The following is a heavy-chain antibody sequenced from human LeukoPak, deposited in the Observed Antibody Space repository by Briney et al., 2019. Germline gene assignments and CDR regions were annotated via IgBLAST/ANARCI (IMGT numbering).Heavy chain of an antibody. CDR3: ARDDPVRSEYFQH. CDR1: GGSFSGYY. V-gene: IGHV4-34*01. Sequence: SETLSLTCAVYGGSFSGYYWSWIRQPPGKGLEWIGEINHSGSTNYNPSLKSRVTISVDTSKNQFSLKLSSVTAADTAVYYCARDDPVRSEYFQHWGQGTLVTVSS. J-gene: IGHJ1*01. CDR2: INHSGST. D-gene: IGHD3-3*01.